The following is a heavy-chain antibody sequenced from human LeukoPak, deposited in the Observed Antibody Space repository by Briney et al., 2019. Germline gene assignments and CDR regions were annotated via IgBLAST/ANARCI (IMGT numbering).Heavy chain of an antibody. Sequence: GGSLRLSCAASGFTFSSYAMSCVRHAPEKGLEWVSAISGSGGSTYYAGSVKGRFTISRDNSKNTLYLQMNSLRAEDTAVYYCAKDREAAAGFDYWGQGTLVTVSS. J-gene: IGHJ4*02. D-gene: IGHD6-13*01. CDR2: ISGSGGST. CDR1: GFTFSSYA. V-gene: IGHV3-23*01. CDR3: AKDREAAAGFDY.